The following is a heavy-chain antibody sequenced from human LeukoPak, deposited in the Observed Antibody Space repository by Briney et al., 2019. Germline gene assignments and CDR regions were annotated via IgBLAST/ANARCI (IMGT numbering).Heavy chain of an antibody. Sequence: PGGSLRLSCAASGFTFSSYGMHWVRQSPGMGLEWVSYISGSSSLIYYADSVKGRFTISRDNAKNSLFLQMNSLKVEDTAVYYCAREVDYFDSTNFYPHLRFDPWGQGTLVIVSS. CDR2: ISGSSSLI. V-gene: IGHV3-21*06. CDR3: AREVDYFDSTNFYPHLRFDP. D-gene: IGHD2/OR15-2a*01. J-gene: IGHJ5*02. CDR1: GFTFSSYG.